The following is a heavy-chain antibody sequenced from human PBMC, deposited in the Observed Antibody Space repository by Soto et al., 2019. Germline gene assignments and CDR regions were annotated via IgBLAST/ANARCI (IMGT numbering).Heavy chain of an antibody. CDR1: GFSFSVSA. Sequence: EVQLVESGGDLVQPGGSLKLSCAASGFSFSVSAMHWVRQASGKGLELVGRIRSKANTYATAYAASVTGRFTISRDNSKNTAYLQMKRLKTEDTAVYYCPRHLADIWGQGTMVTVSS. J-gene: IGHJ3*02. CDR2: IRSKANTYAT. V-gene: IGHV3-73*01. CDR3: PRHLADI.